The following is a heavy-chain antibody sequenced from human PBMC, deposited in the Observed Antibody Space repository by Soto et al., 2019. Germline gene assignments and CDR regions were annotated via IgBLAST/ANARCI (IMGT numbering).Heavy chain of an antibody. Sequence: VQLVESGGGVVQPGRSLRLSCAASGFTFSSYGMHWVRQAPGKGLEWVAVISYDGSNKYYADSVKGRFTISRDNSKNTLYLQMNSLRAEDTAVYYCANSDRRLLNWFDPWGQGTLVTVSS. CDR2: ISYDGSNK. CDR3: ANSDRRLLNWFDP. V-gene: IGHV3-30*18. J-gene: IGHJ5*02. D-gene: IGHD3-22*01. CDR1: GFTFSSYG.